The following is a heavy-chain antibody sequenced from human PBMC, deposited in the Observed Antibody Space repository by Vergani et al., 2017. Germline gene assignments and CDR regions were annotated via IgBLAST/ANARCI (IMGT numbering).Heavy chain of an antibody. CDR2: IYHSGST. CDR1: GYSISSGYY. J-gene: IGHJ4*02. V-gene: IGHV4-38-2*02. D-gene: IGHD3-10*01. Sequence: QVQLQESGPGLVKPSETLSLTCTVSGYSISSGYYWGWFRKPPGKGLAWIGSIYHSGSTYYNPSLKSRVTISVDTSKNQFSLKLSSMTAADTAEYYCSIGLGAFWFGELAVSFFDYWGQGTLVTVSS. CDR3: SIGLGAFWFGELAVSFFDY.